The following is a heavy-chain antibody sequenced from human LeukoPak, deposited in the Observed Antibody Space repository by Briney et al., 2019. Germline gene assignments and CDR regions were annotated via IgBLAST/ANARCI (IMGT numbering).Heavy chain of an antibody. Sequence: GGSLRLSCTASGLTFSTSGFNSVRQAPGKGLEWVASIGPTGSDRYHADSIKGRFTISRDNANNFLYLQMNSLRAEDTAVYYCATETNGRHYDYWGQGTLLTVSS. CDR3: ATETNGRHYDY. CDR2: IGPTGSDR. J-gene: IGHJ4*02. CDR1: GLTFSTSG. V-gene: IGHV3-21*06. D-gene: IGHD1-14*01.